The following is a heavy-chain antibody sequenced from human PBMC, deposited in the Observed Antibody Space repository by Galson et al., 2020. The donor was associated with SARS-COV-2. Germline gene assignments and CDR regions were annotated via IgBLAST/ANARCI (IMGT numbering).Heavy chain of an antibody. D-gene: IGHD2-15*01. CDR3: ARGGRYGGKDAFDI. Sequence: SEILSLTCTVSGGSIGSYYWTWVRQPPGKGLEWIGYVYYNGSTNKNPSLKSRVTMSVDTSKSQFSLKLSSVTAADTAVYYCARGGRYGGKDAFDIWGQGTMVTVSS. J-gene: IGHJ3*02. CDR1: GGSIGSYY. CDR2: VYYNGST. V-gene: IGHV4-59*13.